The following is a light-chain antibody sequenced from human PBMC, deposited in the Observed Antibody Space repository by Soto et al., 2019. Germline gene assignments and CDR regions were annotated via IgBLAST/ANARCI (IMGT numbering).Light chain of an antibody. CDR1: SSDVGGYNY. J-gene: IGLJ3*02. Sequence: QSALTQPPSASGSPGQSVTISCTGTSSDVGGYNYVSWYQQHPGKAPKLMIYEVNKRPSGVPDRFSGSKSGNTASLTVSGIQAEDEADYYCSSFSVFSNWGVFGGGTKLTVL. CDR3: SSFSVFSNWGV. V-gene: IGLV2-8*01. CDR2: EVN.